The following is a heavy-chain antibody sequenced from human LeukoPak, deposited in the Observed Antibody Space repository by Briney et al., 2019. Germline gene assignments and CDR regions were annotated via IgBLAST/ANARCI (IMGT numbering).Heavy chain of an antibody. D-gene: IGHD3-16*01. CDR1: GFTFSSYA. Sequence: GGSLRLSCAASGFTFSSYAMHWVRRAPGKGLEWVAVISYDGSNKYYANSVKGRFTISRDNSKNTLYLQMNSLRAEDTAAYYCARDVFTDLFDYWGQGTLVTVSS. V-gene: IGHV3-30-3*01. CDR2: ISYDGSNK. CDR3: ARDVFTDLFDY. J-gene: IGHJ4*02.